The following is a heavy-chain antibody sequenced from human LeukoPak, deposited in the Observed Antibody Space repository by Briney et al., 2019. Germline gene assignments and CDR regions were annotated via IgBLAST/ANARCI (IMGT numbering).Heavy chain of an antibody. CDR1: GGSISSSSYY. V-gene: IGHV4-39*07. CDR3: ARGSIFYYGDSPDQHDAFDI. Sequence: KSSETLSLTCTVSGGSISSSSYYWGWIRQPPGKGLEWIGSIYYSGSTYYNPSLKSRVTISVDTSKNQFSLKLSSVTAADTAVYYCARGSIFYYGDSPDQHDAFDIWGQGTMVTVSS. CDR2: IYYSGST. J-gene: IGHJ3*02. D-gene: IGHD4-17*01.